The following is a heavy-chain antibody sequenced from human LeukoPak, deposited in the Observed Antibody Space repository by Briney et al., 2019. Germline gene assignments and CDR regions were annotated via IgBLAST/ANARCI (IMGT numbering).Heavy chain of an antibody. CDR2: IIPIFGTA. J-gene: IGHJ2*01. CDR1: GGTFSSYA. V-gene: IGHV1-69*13. D-gene: IGHD3-3*02. Sequence: SVKVSCKASGGTFSSYAISWVRQAPGQGLEWMGGIIPIFGTANYAQKFQGRVTITADESTSTAYMELSSLRSEDTAVYYCARDWVLAGTAPEEWFFDLWGRGTLVTVSS. CDR3: ARDWVLAGTAPEEWFFDL.